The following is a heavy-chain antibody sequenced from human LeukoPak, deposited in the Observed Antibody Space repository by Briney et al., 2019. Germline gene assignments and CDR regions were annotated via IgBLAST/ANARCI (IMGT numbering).Heavy chain of an antibody. V-gene: IGHV4-61*05. D-gene: IGHD4-17*01. Sequence: SETLSLTCTVSGGSISSSSYYWGWIRQPPGKGLEWIGNIYYSGSTNYNPSLKSRVTISVDTSKNQFSLKLSSVTAADTAVYYCAGTHDYGDYYYYYGMDVWGQGTTVTVSS. CDR3: AGTHDYGDYYYYYGMDV. J-gene: IGHJ6*02. CDR1: GGSISSSSYY. CDR2: IYYSGST.